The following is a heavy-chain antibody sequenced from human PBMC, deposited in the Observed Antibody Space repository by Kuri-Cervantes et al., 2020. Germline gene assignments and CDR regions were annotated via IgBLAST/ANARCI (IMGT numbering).Heavy chain of an antibody. D-gene: IGHD5-12*01. CDR1: GYTFTSYA. CDR2: SNAGNGNT. Sequence: ASVKVSCKASGYTFTSYAMHWVRQAPGQRLEWMGWSNAGNGNTKYSQELQGRVTMTTDTSTSTAYMELRSLRSDDTAVYYCARGGKIVATMGWFDPWGQGTLVTVSS. CDR3: ARGGKIVATMGWFDP. V-gene: IGHV1-3*02. J-gene: IGHJ5*02.